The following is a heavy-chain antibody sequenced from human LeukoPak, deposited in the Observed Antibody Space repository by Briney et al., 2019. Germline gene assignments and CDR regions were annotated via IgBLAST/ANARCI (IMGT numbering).Heavy chain of an antibody. D-gene: IGHD3-10*01. Sequence: GGSLRLSCAASGFTFSSYSMSWVRQAPGKGLEWVSYISSSSSTIYYADSVKGRFTISRDNAKNSLYLQMNSLRAEDTAVYYCASGAPPASYYYYMDVWGKGTTVTVSS. CDR1: GFTFSSYS. J-gene: IGHJ6*03. CDR2: ISSSSSTI. CDR3: ASGAPPASYYYYMDV. V-gene: IGHV3-48*01.